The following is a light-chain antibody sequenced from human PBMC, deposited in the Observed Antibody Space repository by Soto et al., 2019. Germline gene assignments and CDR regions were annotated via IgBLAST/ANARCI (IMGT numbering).Light chain of an antibody. CDR2: GVS. CDR3: HQYNNWPLT. J-gene: IGKJ4*01. Sequence: EIVMTQSPATLSVSPGERATLSCRASHSVSSNLAWYQQKPGQAPRLLIYGVSARASGILARFSGSGSGTEFTLTISSLQSEDFAVYYCHQYNNWPLTFGGGTKVEIK. V-gene: IGKV3-15*01. CDR1: HSVSSN.